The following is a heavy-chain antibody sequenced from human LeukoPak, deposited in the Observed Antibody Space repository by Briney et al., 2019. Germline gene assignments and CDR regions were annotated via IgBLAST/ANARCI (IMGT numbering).Heavy chain of an antibody. Sequence: PSETLSLTCTVSGGSISSGSNYWSWIRQPAGKGLEWIGRIYTSGSTNYNPSLKSRVTISVDTSKNQFSLKLSSVTAADTAVYYCARVAFPGFDYWGQGTLVTVSS. V-gene: IGHV4-61*02. CDR2: IYTSGST. CDR1: GGSISSGSNY. CDR3: ARVAFPGFDY. J-gene: IGHJ4*02.